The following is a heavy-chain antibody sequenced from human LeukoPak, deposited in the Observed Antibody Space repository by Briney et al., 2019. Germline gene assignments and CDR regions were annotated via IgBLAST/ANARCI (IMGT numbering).Heavy chain of an antibody. CDR3: ASQRITIVRGVINLYGMDV. Sequence: ASVKVSCKASGYTFTSYDIDWVRQATGQGLEWMGWMNPNSGNTGYAQKFQGRVTMTRNTSISTAYMELSSLRSEDTAVYYCASQRITIVRGVINLYGMDVWGQGTTVTVSS. CDR2: MNPNSGNT. J-gene: IGHJ6*02. V-gene: IGHV1-8*01. D-gene: IGHD3-10*01. CDR1: GYTFTSYD.